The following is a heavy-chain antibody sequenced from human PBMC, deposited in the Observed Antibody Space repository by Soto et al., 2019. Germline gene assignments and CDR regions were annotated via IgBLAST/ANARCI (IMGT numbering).Heavy chain of an antibody. J-gene: IGHJ4*02. CDR1: GFTFSNAW. V-gene: IGHV3-15*07. CDR3: TTSSRTYYYDSSGYYSFYY. Sequence: GGSLRLSCAASGFTFSNAWMNWVRQAPGKGLEWVGRIKSKTDGGTTDYAAPVKGRFTISRDDSKNTLYLQMNSLKTEDTAVYYCTTSSRTYYYDSSGYYSFYYWGQGTLVTVSS. D-gene: IGHD3-22*01. CDR2: IKSKTDGGTT.